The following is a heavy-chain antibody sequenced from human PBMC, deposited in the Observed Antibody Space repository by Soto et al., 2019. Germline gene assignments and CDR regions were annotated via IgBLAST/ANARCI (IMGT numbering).Heavy chain of an antibody. V-gene: IGHV3-30*18. Sequence: QVQLVESGGGVVQPGRSLRLSCAASGFTFSSYGMHWVRQAPGKGLEWVAVISYDGRNKNYADSVKGRFTISRDNSKNTLYLQMNRLRAEDTAVYYCAKDRGVEVTTRFFDDWGQGTLVTVSS. J-gene: IGHJ4*02. CDR3: AKDRGVEVTTRFFDD. CDR2: ISYDGRNK. CDR1: GFTFSSYG. D-gene: IGHD4-17*01.